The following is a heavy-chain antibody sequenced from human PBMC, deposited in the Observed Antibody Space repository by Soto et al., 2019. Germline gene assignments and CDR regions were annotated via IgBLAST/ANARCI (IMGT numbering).Heavy chain of an antibody. CDR3: ARKPFNNTASIAIDT. D-gene: IGHD2-21*01. CDR2: ISAYNGNT. CDR1: GYTLTSYG. J-gene: IGHJ3*01. V-gene: IGHV1-18*01. Sequence: ASVKVACQASGYTLTSYGISWVRQAPGQGLEWMGWISAYNGNTNYAQKLQGRVTMTTDTSTSTAYMELRSLRSDDTAVYYCARKPFNNTASIAIDTWGQGKMLPISS.